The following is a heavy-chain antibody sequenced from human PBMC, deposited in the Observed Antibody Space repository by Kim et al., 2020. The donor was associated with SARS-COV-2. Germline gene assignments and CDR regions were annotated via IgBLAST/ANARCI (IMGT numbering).Heavy chain of an antibody. V-gene: IGHV1-46*01. CDR3: ASRPYCSTTSCRSNYYYYYGMDV. CDR2: INPSGGST. J-gene: IGHJ6*02. CDR1: GYTFTSYY. Sequence: ASVKVSCKASGYTFTSYYIHWVRQAPGQGLEWMGIINPSGGSTSYAQKFQGRVTMTRDTSTSTVYMELSSLRSEDTAVYYCASRPYCSTTSCRSNYYYYYGMDVWGQGTTVTVSS. D-gene: IGHD2-2*01.